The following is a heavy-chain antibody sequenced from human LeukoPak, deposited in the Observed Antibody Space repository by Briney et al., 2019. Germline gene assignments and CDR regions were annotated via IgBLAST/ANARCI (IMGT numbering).Heavy chain of an antibody. CDR3: ARDLKILVGATTFDS. J-gene: IGHJ4*02. D-gene: IGHD1-26*01. CDR2: IKQDGSEK. V-gene: IGHV3-7*01. CDR1: GFAFSSYW. Sequence: GGSLRLSCAASGFAFSSYWMSWVRQAPGKGLEWVANIKQDGSEKYYVDSVKGRFTISRDNAKNSLYLQMNSLRAEDTAVYFCARDLKILVGATTFDSWGQGTLVTVPS.